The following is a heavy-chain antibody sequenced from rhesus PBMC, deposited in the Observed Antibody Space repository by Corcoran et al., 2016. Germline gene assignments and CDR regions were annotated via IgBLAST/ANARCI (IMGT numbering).Heavy chain of an antibody. J-gene: IGHJ5-1*01. V-gene: IGHV3-119*01. Sequence: EVHMAESGGGLVQPGGSLRLSCEGSGFIFNDYWFYWVRQAPGKGLGWVSRISGDGKTISYAESVKGRFTISRENAKNSLYLEMNSLRPEDTAVYYCARFDVWGPGVLVTVSS. CDR1: GFIFNDYW. CDR3: ARFDV. CDR2: ISGDGKTI.